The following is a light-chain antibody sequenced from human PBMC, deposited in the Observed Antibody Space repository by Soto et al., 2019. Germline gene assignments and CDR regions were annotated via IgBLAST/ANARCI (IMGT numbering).Light chain of an antibody. J-gene: IGKJ1*01. CDR3: QQSYITSYT. CDR1: QNISTY. Sequence: DIQMTQSPSSLSASVGDRVTITCRASQNISTYLNWYQQKSGKAPKLLIYAASSLQGGVPSRFSGSGSGKDFILTINSLKPEDFATYYCQQSYITSYTFGQGTKVEIK. V-gene: IGKV1-39*01. CDR2: AAS.